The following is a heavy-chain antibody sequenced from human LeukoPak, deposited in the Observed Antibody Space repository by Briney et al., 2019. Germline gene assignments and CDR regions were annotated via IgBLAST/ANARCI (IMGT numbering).Heavy chain of an antibody. D-gene: IGHD6-13*01. CDR1: GFTFSSYG. CDR3: ARGAAAGLSFGYMDV. V-gene: IGHV3-33*01. CDR2: LWYDGSNK. J-gene: IGHJ6*03. Sequence: GGSLRLSCAASGFTFSSYGMHWVRQAPGKGLEWVAVLWYDGSNKYYADSVKGRFTISRDNSKNTLYLQMNSLRAEDTAVYYCARGAAAGLSFGYMDVWGKGTTVTVPS.